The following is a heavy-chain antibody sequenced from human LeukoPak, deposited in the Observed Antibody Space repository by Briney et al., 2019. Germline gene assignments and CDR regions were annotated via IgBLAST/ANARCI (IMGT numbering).Heavy chain of an antibody. D-gene: IGHD2-8*01. CDR1: GGTFSSYA. V-gene: IGHV1-69*13. CDR2: IIPIFGTA. Sequence: ASVKVSCKASGGTFSSYAISGVRRAPGHGLEGMGGIIPIFGTANYAQKFQGRVTITADEYTSTADMGLSSLRSEDTAVYSCARDCVDDIPMIKDYWGQGTLVTPSS. CDR3: ARDCVDDIPMIKDY. J-gene: IGHJ4*02.